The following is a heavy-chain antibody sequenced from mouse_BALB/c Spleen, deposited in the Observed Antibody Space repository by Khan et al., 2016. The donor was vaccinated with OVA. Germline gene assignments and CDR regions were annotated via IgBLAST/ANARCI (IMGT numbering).Heavy chain of an antibody. CDR1: GYTFTDYV. V-gene: IGHV1-77*01. J-gene: IGHJ1*01. CDR2: IYPGSGRT. CDR3: AIPTYYYGSHSCWFFAV. Sequence: QVQLQQSGPELVKPGASVKMSCKASGYTFTDYVINWVKQSTGQGLEWIGEIYPGSGRTNYNEKFKGKATLTADKSSNTAYMQLSSLTSEDSAVFFCAIPTYYYGSHSCWFFAVWSAGSTVTVSS. D-gene: IGHD1-1*01.